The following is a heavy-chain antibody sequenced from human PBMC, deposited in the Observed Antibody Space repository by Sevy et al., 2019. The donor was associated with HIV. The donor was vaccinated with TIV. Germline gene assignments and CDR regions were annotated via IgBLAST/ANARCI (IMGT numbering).Heavy chain of an antibody. CDR2: ISGSGGST. V-gene: IGHV3-23*01. CDR1: GFTFSSYA. CDR3: AKDLDRIPAAALDY. J-gene: IGHJ4*02. Sequence: GGSPRLSCAASGFTFSSYAMSWVRQAPGKGLEWVSAISGSGGSTYYADSVKGRFTISRDNSKNTLYLQMNSLRAEDTAVYYCAKDLDRIPAAALDYWGQGTLVTVSS. D-gene: IGHD2-2*01.